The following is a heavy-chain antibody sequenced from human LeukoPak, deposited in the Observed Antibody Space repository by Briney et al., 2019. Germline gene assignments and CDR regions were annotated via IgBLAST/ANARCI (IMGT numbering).Heavy chain of an antibody. D-gene: IGHD6-19*01. V-gene: IGHV1-8*01. J-gene: IGHJ6*03. CDR3: ARRAVGNSYYYSMDV. CDR2: MNPNSGNT. Sequence: ASVKVSCKASGYTFTSYDINWVRQATGQGLEWMGWMNPNSGNTGYAQKFQGRVTMTRNTSISTAFMELSSLRSEDTAVYYCARRAVGNSYYYSMDVLGKGTTVTVSS. CDR1: GYTFTSYD.